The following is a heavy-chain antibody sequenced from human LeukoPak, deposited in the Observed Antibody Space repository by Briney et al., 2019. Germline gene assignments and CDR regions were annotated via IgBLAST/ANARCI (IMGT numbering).Heavy chain of an antibody. D-gene: IGHD2-21*01. CDR2: IIPILGIA. CDR3: AESMLSNGDWFDP. J-gene: IGHJ5*02. V-gene: IGHV1-69*04. Sequence: SVKVSCKASGGTFSSYAISWVRQAPGQGLEWMGRIIPILGIANYAQKFQGRVTITADKSTSTAYMELSSPRSEDTAVYYCAESMLSNGDWFDPWGQGTLVTVSS. CDR1: GGTFSSYA.